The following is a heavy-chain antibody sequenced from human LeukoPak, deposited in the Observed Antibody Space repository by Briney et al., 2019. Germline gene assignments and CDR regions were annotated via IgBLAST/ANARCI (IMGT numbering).Heavy chain of an antibody. CDR2: ISSSSSYI. V-gene: IGHV3-21*01. J-gene: IGHJ3*02. Sequence: ETLSLTCTVSGGSISSSSHYWGWVRQAPGKGLEWVSSISSSSSYIYYADSVKGRFTISRDNAKNSLYLQMNSLRAEDTAVYYCARDPGGPDAFDIWGQGTMVTVSS. CDR3: ARDPGGPDAFDI. CDR1: GGSISSSSHY. D-gene: IGHD2-15*01.